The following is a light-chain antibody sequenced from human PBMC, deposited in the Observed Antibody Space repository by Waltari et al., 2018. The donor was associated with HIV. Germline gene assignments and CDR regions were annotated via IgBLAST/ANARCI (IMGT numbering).Light chain of an antibody. CDR3: QQYDNLPLT. Sequence: DIQMTHSPSSLSASVGDRVTITCQESQDISNYLNWYQQKPGKAPKLLIYDASNLETGVPSRFSGSGSGTDFTFTISSLQPEDIATYYCQQYDNLPLTFGGGTKVEIK. J-gene: IGKJ4*01. V-gene: IGKV1-33*01. CDR2: DAS. CDR1: QDISNY.